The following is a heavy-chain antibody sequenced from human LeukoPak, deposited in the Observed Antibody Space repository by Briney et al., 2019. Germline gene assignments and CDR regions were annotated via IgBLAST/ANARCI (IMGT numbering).Heavy chain of an antibody. CDR2: INHSGST. V-gene: IGHV4-34*01. CDR1: GGSFSGYY. CDR3: ARKLWGQWQVWTY. D-gene: IGHD6-19*01. J-gene: IGHJ4*02. Sequence: TPSETLSLTCAVYGGSFSGYYWSWIRQPPGKGLEWIGEINHSGSTNYNPSLKSRVTISVDTSKNQFSLKLSSVTAADTAVYYCARKLWGQWQVWTYWGQGTLVTVSS.